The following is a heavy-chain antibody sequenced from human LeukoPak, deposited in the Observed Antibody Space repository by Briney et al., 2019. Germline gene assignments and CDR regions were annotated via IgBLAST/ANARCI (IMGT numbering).Heavy chain of an antibody. CDR2: IKQDGSEQ. V-gene: IGHV3-7*04. Sequence: PGGSLRLSCAASGFTFRNYWMTWVRQAPGKGPEWVANIKQDGSEQYYVDSVKGRFTISRDNAKNSLYLHMNSLRAEDTAVYYCAREQLRALDFRGQGTLVTVS. CDR1: GFTFRNYW. CDR3: AREQLRALDF. D-gene: IGHD1-7*01. J-gene: IGHJ4*02.